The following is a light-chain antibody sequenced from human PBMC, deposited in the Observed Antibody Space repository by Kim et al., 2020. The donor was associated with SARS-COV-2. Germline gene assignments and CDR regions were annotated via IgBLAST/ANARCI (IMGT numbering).Light chain of an antibody. V-gene: IGKV3-20*01. Sequence: IVLTQSPDTLSLSPGERATLSCRTSQSVNSNYVAWYQQRYGQAPRLLIYGASSRASGIPDRFSGSGSGAVFTLTISGLEPEDFAVYYCLQYASSPTWTFGPGTKVDIK. CDR3: LQYASSPTWT. J-gene: IGKJ1*01. CDR1: QSVNSNY. CDR2: GAS.